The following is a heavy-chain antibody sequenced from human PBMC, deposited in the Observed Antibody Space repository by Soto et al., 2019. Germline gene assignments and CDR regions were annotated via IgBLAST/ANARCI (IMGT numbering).Heavy chain of an antibody. J-gene: IGHJ4*02. CDR1: GYTFTCYY. Sequence: ASVKVSSKDSGYTFTCYYINWVRQATGQGLEWMGWMNPNSGNTGYAQKFQGRVTMTRNTSISTAYMELSSLRSEDTAVYYCARALEGAVVDYWGQGTLVTVSS. V-gene: IGHV1-8*01. CDR2: MNPNSGNT. D-gene: IGHD6-19*01. CDR3: ARALEGAVVDY.